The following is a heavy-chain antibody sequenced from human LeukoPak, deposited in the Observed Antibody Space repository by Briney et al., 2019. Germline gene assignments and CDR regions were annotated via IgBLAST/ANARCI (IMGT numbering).Heavy chain of an antibody. J-gene: IGHJ3*02. CDR3: ARAIAAAGTVAFDI. Sequence: SVKISCKASGGTFSSYAISWVRQAPGQGLEWMGGIIPIFGTANYAQKFQGRVTITTDESTSTAYMELSSLRSEDTAVYYCARAIAAAGTVAFDIWGQGTMVTVSS. CDR1: GGTFSSYA. CDR2: IIPIFGTA. V-gene: IGHV1-69*05. D-gene: IGHD6-13*01.